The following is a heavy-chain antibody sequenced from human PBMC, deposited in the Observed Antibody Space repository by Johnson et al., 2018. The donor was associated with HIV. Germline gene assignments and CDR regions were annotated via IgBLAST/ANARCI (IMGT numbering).Heavy chain of an antibody. Sequence: VQLVESGGGLVKPGGSLRLSCAASGFTFSSYWMSWVRQAPGKGLEWVANIKQAGSEKYYVDSVKGRFTITSDNAKNSLYLQMNSLRAEDTAVYYCARDGNAFDIWGQGTMVTVSS. CDR2: IKQAGSEK. J-gene: IGHJ3*02. CDR3: ARDGNAFDI. V-gene: IGHV3-7*05. CDR1: GFTFSSYW. D-gene: IGHD1-14*01.